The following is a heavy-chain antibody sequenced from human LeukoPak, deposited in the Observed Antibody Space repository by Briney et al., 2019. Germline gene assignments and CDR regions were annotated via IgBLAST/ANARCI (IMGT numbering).Heavy chain of an antibody. CDR3: ARRRDFDY. D-gene: IGHD6-6*01. V-gene: IGHV3-48*04. CDR1: GFTFGGSA. CDR2: ISSSGNTI. J-gene: IGHJ4*02. Sequence: GGSLRLSCAASGFTFGGSAMHWVRQASGKGLEWVSYISSSGNTIYYADSVKGRFTISRDNAKNSLFLQMNSLRAEDTAVYYCARRRDFDYWGQGTLVAVSS.